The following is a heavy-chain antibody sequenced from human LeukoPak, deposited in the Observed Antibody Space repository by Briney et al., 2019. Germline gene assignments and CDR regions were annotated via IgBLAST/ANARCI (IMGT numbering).Heavy chain of an antibody. Sequence: ASVKVSCKASGGTFSSYAISWVRQAPGQGLEWMGRIIPILGIANYAQKFQGRVTITADKSTSTAYMELSSLRSEDTAVYYCARVRITMVRGVTRYGMDVWGQGTTVTVSS. V-gene: IGHV1-69*04. CDR3: ARVRITMVRGVTRYGMDV. J-gene: IGHJ6*02. CDR2: IIPILGIA. CDR1: GGTFSSYA. D-gene: IGHD3-10*01.